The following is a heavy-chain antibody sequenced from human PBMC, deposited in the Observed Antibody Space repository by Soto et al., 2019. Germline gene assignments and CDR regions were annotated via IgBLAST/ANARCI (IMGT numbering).Heavy chain of an antibody. V-gene: IGHV4-59*08. Sequence: QVPLQESGPGLVKPSETLSLTCTVSGGSISSYYWSWIRQPPGKGLEWIGYIYYSGSTNYNPSLKGPGTNTVGTAKNPVLPKPGSGTARGTAVYYCARFNWYFDLWGRGTLVTVSS. J-gene: IGHJ2*01. CDR3: ARFNWYFDL. CDR1: GGSISSYY. CDR2: IYYSGST.